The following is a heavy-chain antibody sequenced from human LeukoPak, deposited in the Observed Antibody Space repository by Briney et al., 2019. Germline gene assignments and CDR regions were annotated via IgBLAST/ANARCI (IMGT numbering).Heavy chain of an antibody. Sequence: SETLSLTCAVYGGSFSGYYWSWIRQSPGKGLEWIGEINHSGSTNYNPSLKSRVTISVDTSKNQFSLKLSAVTAADTAVYYCARGIRRIAAAGSRFDYWGQGTLVTVSS. D-gene: IGHD6-13*01. J-gene: IGHJ4*02. CDR2: INHSGST. CDR1: GGSFSGYY. CDR3: ARGIRRIAAAGSRFDY. V-gene: IGHV4-34*01.